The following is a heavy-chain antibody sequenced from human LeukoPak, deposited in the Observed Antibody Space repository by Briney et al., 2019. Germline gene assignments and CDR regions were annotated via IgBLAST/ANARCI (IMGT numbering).Heavy chain of an antibody. J-gene: IGHJ4*02. CDR1: GYTFTDFY. CDR3: ARGSYNTGGAYDV. D-gene: IGHD2-8*02. V-gene: IGHV1-2*02. Sequence: ASVKVSCKASGYTFTDFYIHWVRQAPGQGLEWLGWINPAIGGTEYAQKFQDRITMTRDPSISTAYIDLSSLTSDDTAVYSCARGSYNTGGAYDVWGQGTLVTVSS. CDR2: INPAIGGT.